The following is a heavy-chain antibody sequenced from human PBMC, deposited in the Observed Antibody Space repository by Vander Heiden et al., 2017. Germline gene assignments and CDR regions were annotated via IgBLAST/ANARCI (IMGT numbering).Heavy chain of an antibody. V-gene: IGHV5-51*01. J-gene: IGHJ4*02. D-gene: IGHD1-1*01. Sequence: VQLVQAGAEVKKPGASLTISCKGSGSSFTSDWIGWVRQMPGKGREWMGIIYPSESDTRYCPSFQGQVTISADKSFSTAYLKWSRLKAADTAMCCCSRRGGLSGKIDSRGQGTMV. CDR2: IYPSESDT. CDR1: GSSFTSDW. CDR3: SRRGGLSGKIDS.